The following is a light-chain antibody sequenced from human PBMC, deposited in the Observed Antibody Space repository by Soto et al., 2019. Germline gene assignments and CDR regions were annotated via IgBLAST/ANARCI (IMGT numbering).Light chain of an antibody. CDR1: QRVSSSY. J-gene: IGKJ1*01. Sequence: EIVVTQAPGTLPLSPGERATLSCRARQRVSSSYLAWYQQKPGQAPRLLIYGATSRATGIPDSFSGSGCGTDISLTIIRLETGDYAVYYSQQYGSSPQTFGQGTTVEIK. V-gene: IGKV3-20*01. CDR2: GAT. CDR3: QQYGSSPQT.